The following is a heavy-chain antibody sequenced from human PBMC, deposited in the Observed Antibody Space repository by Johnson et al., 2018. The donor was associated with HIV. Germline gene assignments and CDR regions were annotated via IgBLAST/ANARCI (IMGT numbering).Heavy chain of an antibody. J-gene: IGHJ3*02. D-gene: IGHD4-23*01. Sequence: VQLVESGGGLVKPGGSLRLSCAASGFTFSSYDMHWVRQATGKGLEWVSAIGTAGDTYYPGSVKGRFTISRENAKNSLYLQMNSLRAGDPAVYYCAREAQTRAFDIWGQGTMLTVSS. CDR2: IGTAGDT. V-gene: IGHV3-13*01. CDR3: AREAQTRAFDI. CDR1: GFTFSSYD.